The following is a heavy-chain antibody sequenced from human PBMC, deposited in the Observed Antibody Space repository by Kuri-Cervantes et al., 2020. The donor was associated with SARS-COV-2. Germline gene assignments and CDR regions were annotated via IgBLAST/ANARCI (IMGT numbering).Heavy chain of an antibody. CDR3: AGIVVVINAFDI. V-gene: IGHV4-38-2*02. D-gene: IGHD3-22*01. CDR2: VYHGGGT. Sequence: SETLSLTCTVSGYSISSGYYWGWIRQPPGKGLEWIGSVYHGGGTYYNPSLKSRVTISVDASKNQFSLKLSSVTAADTAVYYCAGIVVVINAFDIWGQGTMVTVSS. CDR1: GYSISSGYY. J-gene: IGHJ3*02.